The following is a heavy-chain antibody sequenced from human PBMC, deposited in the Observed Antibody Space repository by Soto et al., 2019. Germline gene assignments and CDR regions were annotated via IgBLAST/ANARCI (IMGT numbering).Heavy chain of an antibody. CDR2: IHYSGST. J-gene: IGHJ6*02. Sequence: PSETLSLTCTVSGGSISSGGYYWSWIRQHPGKGLEWIGYIHYSGSTYYNPSLKSRVTISVDTSKNQFSLKLSSVTAADTAVYYCARGRVYGSGSYRDYGMDVWGQGTTVTV. CDR3: ARGRVYGSGSYRDYGMDV. V-gene: IGHV4-31*03. D-gene: IGHD3-10*01. CDR1: GGSISSGGYY.